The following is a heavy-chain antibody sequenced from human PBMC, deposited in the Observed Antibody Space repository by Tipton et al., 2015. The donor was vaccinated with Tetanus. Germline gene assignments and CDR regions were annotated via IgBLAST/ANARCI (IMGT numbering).Heavy chain of an antibody. CDR3: ARDQLGYSDRDALDV. V-gene: IGHV4-31*11. Sequence: TLSLTCDVSGASFRLGGYFWSWVRQHPGRGLEWIGNIQTTGNTHYNPSVESRASISLDTSTNQFYLRLRSVTVAGTAVYYCARDQLGYSDRDALDVWGRGTMVTVSS. J-gene: IGHJ3*01. CDR2: IQTTGNT. D-gene: IGHD6-13*01. CDR1: GASFRLGGYF.